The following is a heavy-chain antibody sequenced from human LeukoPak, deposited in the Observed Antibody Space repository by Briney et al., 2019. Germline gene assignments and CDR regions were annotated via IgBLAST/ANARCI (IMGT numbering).Heavy chain of an antibody. CDR2: IYYSGST. V-gene: IGHV4-39*01. CDR1: GGSISVSSYY. D-gene: IGHD3-3*01. CDR3: ARLTRGITIFGVVGNH. Sequence: SGTLSLTCTVSGGSISVSSYYWGWIRQPPGKGLEWIGSIYYSGSTYYNPSLKSRLTISVDTSKNQFSLKLSSVTAADTAIYYCARLTRGITIFGVVGNHWGQGTPVTVSS. J-gene: IGHJ5*02.